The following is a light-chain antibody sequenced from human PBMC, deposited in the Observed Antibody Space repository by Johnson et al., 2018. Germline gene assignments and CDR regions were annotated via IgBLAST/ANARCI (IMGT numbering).Light chain of an antibody. Sequence: QSVLTQPPSVSAAPGQKVTISCSGSSSNIGNNYVSWYQQPPGTAPKLLIYENNKRPSGIPDRFSGSKSGTSATLGITGLQTGDEADCYCGTWDSSLSAGNVFGTGTKVTVL. CDR3: GTWDSSLSAGNV. J-gene: IGLJ1*01. V-gene: IGLV1-51*02. CDR2: ENN. CDR1: SSNIGNNY.